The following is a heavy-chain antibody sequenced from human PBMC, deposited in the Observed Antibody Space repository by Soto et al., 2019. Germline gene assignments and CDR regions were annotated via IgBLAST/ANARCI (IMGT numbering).Heavy chain of an antibody. D-gene: IGHD5-18*01. V-gene: IGHV3-7*03. CDR1: GFTFSSYW. Sequence: EVQLVESGGGLVQPGGSLRLSCTASGFTFSSYWMSWVRQAPGKGLEWVANIKQDGSEKYYVDSVKGRFTISRDNAKNSLYLQMNSLRAEDTAVYYCASHGYSYVDFFDYWCQGTLVTVSS. J-gene: IGHJ4*02. CDR2: IKQDGSEK. CDR3: ASHGYSYVDFFDY.